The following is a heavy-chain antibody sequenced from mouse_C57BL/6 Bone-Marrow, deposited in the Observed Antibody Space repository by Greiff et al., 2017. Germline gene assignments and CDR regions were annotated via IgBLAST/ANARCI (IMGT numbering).Heavy chain of an antibody. CDR2: IDPEDGET. D-gene: IGHD1-1*01. V-gene: IGHV14-2*01. J-gene: IGHJ2*01. CDR3: TRSLIYYGTNY. CDR1: GFNIKDYY. Sequence: EVQLVESGAELVKPGASVKLSTASGFNIKDYYIHWVKQRTEQGLEWIGRIDPEDGETKYAPKFQDKATITADTSSNTAYLQLSSLTSEDTAVYYCTRSLIYYGTNYWGQGTTLTVSS.